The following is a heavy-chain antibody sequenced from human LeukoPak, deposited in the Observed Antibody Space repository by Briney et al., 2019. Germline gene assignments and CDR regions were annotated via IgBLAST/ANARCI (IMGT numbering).Heavy chain of an antibody. CDR1: GDSVSRNNVA. J-gene: IGHJ4*02. D-gene: IGHD3-9*01. CDR3: ARILTGSGGYFDY. V-gene: IGHV6-1*01. Sequence: SQTLSLTCAISGDSVSRNNVAWNWIRQSPSRGLEWLGRTYYRSKWYNDYAVSVKSRITINPDTSKNQFSLQLNSVTPEDTAVYYCARILTGSGGYFDYWGQGTLVTVSS. CDR2: TYYRSKWYN.